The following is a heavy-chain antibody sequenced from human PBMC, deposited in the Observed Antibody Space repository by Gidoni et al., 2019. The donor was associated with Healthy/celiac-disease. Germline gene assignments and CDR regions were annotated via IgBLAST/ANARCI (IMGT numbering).Heavy chain of an antibody. CDR3: AAKGATHHVGGVGES. CDR1: GFTFPSSA. V-gene: IGHV1-58*02. Sequence: QMQLVQSGPEVKKPGTSVKVSCKASGFTFPSSAMQWVRQASGQRLEWIGWIVVGSGNTNYAQKFQERVTITRDMSTSTAYMELSSLRSEDTAVYYCAAKGATHHVGGVGESWGQGTLVTVSS. J-gene: IGHJ4*02. CDR2: IVVGSGNT. D-gene: IGHD3-16*01.